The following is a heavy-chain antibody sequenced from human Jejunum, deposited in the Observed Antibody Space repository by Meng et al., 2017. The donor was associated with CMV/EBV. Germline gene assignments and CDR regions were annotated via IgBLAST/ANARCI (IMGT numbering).Heavy chain of an antibody. CDR1: GFIFRNYG. CDR3: ARSSYFYSRSYFLDY. Sequence: SGFIFRNYGIHWVRQATGKGLEWLTIIWYDGSNKYYADSVKGRFTISRDNSNDMAFLEMNNLSAEDTAIYFCARSSYFYSRSYFLDYWGQGTLVTVSS. CDR2: IWYDGSNK. D-gene: IGHD3-10*01. J-gene: IGHJ4*02. V-gene: IGHV3-33*01.